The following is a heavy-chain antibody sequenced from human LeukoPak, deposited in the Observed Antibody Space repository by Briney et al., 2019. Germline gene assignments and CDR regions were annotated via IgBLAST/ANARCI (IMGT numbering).Heavy chain of an antibody. Sequence: GASVKVSCKASGYTFTGYYMHWVRQAPGQGLEWMGWINPNSGGTNYAQKFQGRVTMTRDTSISTAYMELSRLRSDGTAVYYCARAYDFWSGYYTGGYFDYWGQGTLVTVSS. CDR1: GYTFTGYY. V-gene: IGHV1-2*02. CDR3: ARAYDFWSGYYTGGYFDY. CDR2: INPNSGGT. J-gene: IGHJ4*02. D-gene: IGHD3-3*01.